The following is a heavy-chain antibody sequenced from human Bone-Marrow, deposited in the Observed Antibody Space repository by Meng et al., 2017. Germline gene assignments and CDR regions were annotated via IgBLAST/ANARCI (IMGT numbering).Heavy chain of an antibody. V-gene: IGHV3-9*01. CDR2: ISWNSGSI. J-gene: IGHJ4*02. D-gene: IGHD3-3*01. CDR3: AKDLSISTFGVITSY. Sequence: SLKISCAASGFTFDDYAMHWVRQAPGKGLEWVSGISWNSGSIGYADSVKGRFTISRDNAKNTLYLQMNTLRGEDTALYYCAKDLSISTFGVITSYWGQGTLVTVSS. CDR1: GFTFDDYA.